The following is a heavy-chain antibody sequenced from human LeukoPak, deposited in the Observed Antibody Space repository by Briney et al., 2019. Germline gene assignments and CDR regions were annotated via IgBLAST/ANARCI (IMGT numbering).Heavy chain of an antibody. CDR2: IYTSGST. CDR1: GGSISSYY. Sequence: PSETLSLTCTVSGGSISSYYWSWIRQPAGKGLEWIGRIYTSGSTNYNPSLKSRVTISADTSKNHFSLKLTSVTAADTAVYYCARRSWQLVQAYYYYFMDVWGKGTPVTVSS. V-gene: IGHV4-4*07. D-gene: IGHD6-6*01. J-gene: IGHJ6*03. CDR3: ARRSWQLVQAYYYYFMDV.